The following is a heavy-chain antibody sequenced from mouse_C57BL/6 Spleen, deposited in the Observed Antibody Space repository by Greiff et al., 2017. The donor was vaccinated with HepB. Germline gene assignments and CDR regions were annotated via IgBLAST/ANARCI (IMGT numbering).Heavy chain of an antibody. CDR2: IDPANGNT. V-gene: IGHV14-3*01. Sequence: VQLKQSVAELVRPGSSVKLSCTASGFNIQNTYMHWVQQRPEQGLEWIGRIDPANGNTKYAPKFQGKATITADTSSNTAYLQLSSLTSEDTAIYYCARDLYYFDYWGQGTTLTVAS. J-gene: IGHJ2*01. CDR1: GFNIQNTY. CDR3: ARDLYYFDY.